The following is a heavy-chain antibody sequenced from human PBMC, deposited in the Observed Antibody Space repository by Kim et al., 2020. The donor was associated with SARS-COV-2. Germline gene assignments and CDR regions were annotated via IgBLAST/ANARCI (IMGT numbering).Heavy chain of an antibody. V-gene: IGHV7-4-1*02. CDR3: ARVDY. CDR2: NTTTGNP. Sequence: NTTTGNPTYDQGFTGRFVFSLDTSVSTAYLQISSLKAEDTAVYYCARVDYWGQGTLVTVSS. J-gene: IGHJ4*02.